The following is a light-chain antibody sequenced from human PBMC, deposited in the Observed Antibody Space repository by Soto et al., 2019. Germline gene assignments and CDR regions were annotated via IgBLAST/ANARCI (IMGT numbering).Light chain of an antibody. J-gene: IGKJ3*01. V-gene: IGKV3-20*01. CDR3: HQFGRSPIFT. CDR1: QTVNSNY. CDR2: GAS. Sequence: EIVLTQSPGTLSLSPGERATLSCRASQTVNSNYLAWYQQRPGQAPRLLIYGASIRAAGIPDRFSGSGSATDFTLTISRLEPEDFAVYHCHQFGRSPIFTFGPGTTVDIE.